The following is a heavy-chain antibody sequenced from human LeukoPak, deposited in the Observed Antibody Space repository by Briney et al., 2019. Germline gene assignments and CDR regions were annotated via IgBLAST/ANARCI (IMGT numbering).Heavy chain of an antibody. D-gene: IGHD4/OR15-4a*01. CDR3: ARRAGAYSHPYDY. Sequence: HPGGSLRLSCTVSRFTVSSNSMSWVRQAPGKGLEWVSFIYSVNTHYSDSVKGRFTISRDNSKNTLYLQMNSLRAEDTAVYYCARRAGAYSHPYDYWGQGTLVTVSS. CDR2: IYSVNT. CDR1: RFTVSSNS. J-gene: IGHJ4*02. V-gene: IGHV3-53*01.